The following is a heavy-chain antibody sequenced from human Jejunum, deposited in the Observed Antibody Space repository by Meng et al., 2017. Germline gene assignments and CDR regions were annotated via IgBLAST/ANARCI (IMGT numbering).Heavy chain of an antibody. CDR2: MYYNGST. J-gene: IGHJ4*02. D-gene: IGHD5-12*01. Sequence: SETLSLTCTVSGGSISSNYWTWVRQPPGKALEWIGYMYYNGSTNYNPSLKSRVTISIDTSNNQFSLKLTSVRAADTAVAYCARGGHSAVDYWGQGTLVTVSS. CDR3: ARGGHSAVDY. V-gene: IGHV4-59*01. CDR1: GGSISSNY.